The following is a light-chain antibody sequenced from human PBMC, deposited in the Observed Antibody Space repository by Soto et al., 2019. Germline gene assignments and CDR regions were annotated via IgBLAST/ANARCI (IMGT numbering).Light chain of an antibody. CDR1: QSIANF. J-gene: IGKJ4*01. CDR3: QQYEDLPLT. V-gene: IGKV1-33*01. CDR2: DAS. Sequence: DVQMTQSPSSLSASVGDRVIITCKANQSIANFLNWFQHKPGEAPKLLISDASHLELGVLSRFSGSRSGTDFVLDISNLQSEDVATYFCQQYEDLPLTFGGGTKVDI.